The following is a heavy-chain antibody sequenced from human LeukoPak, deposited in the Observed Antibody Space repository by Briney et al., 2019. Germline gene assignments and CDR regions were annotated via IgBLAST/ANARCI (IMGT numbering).Heavy chain of an antibody. CDR3: ARGPLTQYYYMDV. CDR1: GYTFTGYY. V-gene: IGHV1-2*02. J-gene: IGHJ6*03. CDR2: INPNSGGT. Sequence: GASVKVSCKASGYTFTGYYMHWVRQAPGQGLEWMGWINPNSGGTDYAQKFQGRVTMTRDTSISTACMELSRLSSDDTAVYYCARGPLTQYYYMDVWGKGTTVTVSS.